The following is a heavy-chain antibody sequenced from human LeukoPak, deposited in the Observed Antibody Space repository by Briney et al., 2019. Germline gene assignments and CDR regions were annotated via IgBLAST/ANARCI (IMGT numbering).Heavy chain of an antibody. J-gene: IGHJ4*02. V-gene: IGHV3-48*04. CDR2: ISSSSSTI. CDR1: GFTFSSYS. D-gene: IGHD2-21*02. Sequence: PGGSLRLSCAASGFTFSSYSMNWVRQAPGKGLEWVSYISSSSSTIYYADSVKGRFTISRDNAKNSLYLQMNSLRAEDTAVYYCARDGKTYCGGDCSLPSDFDYWGQGTLVTVSS. CDR3: ARDGKTYCGGDCSLPSDFDY.